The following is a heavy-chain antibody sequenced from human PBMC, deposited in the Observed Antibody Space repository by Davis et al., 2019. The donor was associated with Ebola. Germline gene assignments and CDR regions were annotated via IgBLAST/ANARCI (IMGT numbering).Heavy chain of an antibody. J-gene: IGHJ4*02. CDR1: GYSFTSYW. CDR3: ARPFGGSGSYLPH. V-gene: IGHV5-51*01. Sequence: KVSCKGSGYSFTSYWIGWVRQMPGKGLEWMGIIYPGDSDTRYSPSFQGQVTISADKSISTAYLQWSSLKASNTAMYYCARPFGGSGSYLPHWGQGTLVTVSS. CDR2: IYPGDSDT. D-gene: IGHD3-10*01.